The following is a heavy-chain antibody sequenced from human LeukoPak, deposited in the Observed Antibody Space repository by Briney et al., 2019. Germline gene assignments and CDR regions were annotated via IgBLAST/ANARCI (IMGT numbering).Heavy chain of an antibody. CDR1: GFTFSNAW. J-gene: IGHJ4*02. CDR2: IKSKTDGGTT. V-gene: IGHV3-15*01. Sequence: GGSLRLSCAASGFTFSNAWMSWVRQAPGKGLEWVGRIKSKTDGGTTDYAAPVKGRFTISRDDSKNTLYLQMNSLRDEDTAVYYCARDQYESGGSYPGYFDYWGQGTLVTVSS. D-gene: IGHD1-26*01. CDR3: ARDQYESGGSYPGYFDY.